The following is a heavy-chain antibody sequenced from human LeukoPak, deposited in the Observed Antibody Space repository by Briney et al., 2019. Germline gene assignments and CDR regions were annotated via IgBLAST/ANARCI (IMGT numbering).Heavy chain of an antibody. CDR2: IYYSGST. J-gene: IGHJ5*02. D-gene: IGHD3-10*01. CDR1: GGSISSSSYY. V-gene: IGHV4-39*07. CDR3: ARGLGLLWFGETYWFDP. Sequence: SETLSLTCTVSGGSISSSSYYWGWIRQPPGKGLEWIGSIYYSGSTYYNPSLKSRVTISVDTSKNQFSLKLSSVTAADTAVYYCARGLGLLWFGETYWFDPWGQGTLVTVSS.